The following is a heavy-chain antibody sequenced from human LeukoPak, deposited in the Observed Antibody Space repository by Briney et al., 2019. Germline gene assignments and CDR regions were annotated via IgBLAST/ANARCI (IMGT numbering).Heavy chain of an antibody. Sequence: SETLSLTCAVYGGSFSGYYWSWIRQPPGKGLEWIGEINHSGSTNYNPSLKSRVTISVDTSKNQFSLKLSSVTAADTAVYYCARGAGYSYGLHYYYYYGMDVWGQGTTVTVSS. CDR3: ARGAGYSYGLHYYYYYGMDV. V-gene: IGHV4-34*01. CDR1: GGSFSGYY. CDR2: INHSGST. J-gene: IGHJ6*02. D-gene: IGHD5-18*01.